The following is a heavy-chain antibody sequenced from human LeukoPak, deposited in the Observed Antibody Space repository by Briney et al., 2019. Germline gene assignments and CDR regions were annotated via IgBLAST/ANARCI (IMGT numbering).Heavy chain of an antibody. CDR3: ASRFLAYCGGDCYYFDY. J-gene: IGHJ4*02. V-gene: IGHV4-34*01. CDR1: GGSFSGYY. CDR2: INHSGST. Sequence: PSETLSLTCAVYGGSFSGYYWSWIRQPPGKGLEWIGEINHSGSTNYNPSLKSRVTISVDTSKNHFSLRLSSVNAADTAVYYCASRFLAYCGGDCYYFDYWGQGTPVTVSS. D-gene: IGHD2-21*02.